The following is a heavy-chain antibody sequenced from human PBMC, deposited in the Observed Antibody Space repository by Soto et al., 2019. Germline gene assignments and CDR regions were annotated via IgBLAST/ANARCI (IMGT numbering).Heavy chain of an antibody. CDR2: IYYSGST. CDR3: ARHGWRGYYLSVDYYGMDV. D-gene: IGHD3-22*01. V-gene: IGHV4-39*01. J-gene: IGHJ6*02. Sequence: QLQLQESGPGLVKPSETLSLTCTVSGGSISSSSYYWGWIRQPPGKGLEWIGSIYYSGSTYYNPSLKSRVTISVDTSKNQFSLKLGSVTAADTAVYYCARHGWRGYYLSVDYYGMDVWGQGTTVTVSS. CDR1: GGSISSSSYY.